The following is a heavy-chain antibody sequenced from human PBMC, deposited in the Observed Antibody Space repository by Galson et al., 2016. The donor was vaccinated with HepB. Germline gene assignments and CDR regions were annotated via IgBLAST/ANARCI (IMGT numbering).Heavy chain of an antibody. D-gene: IGHD3-22*01. J-gene: IGHJ2*01. Sequence: SLRLSCAASGFALSAYSMTWVRQAPGKGLEWVSYITSDSRSIRYADSVRGRFTISRDNAKKSLYLQMRSLRDEDTAMYYCARIVYSEDKEWYFDLWGRGALVTVSS. V-gene: IGHV3-48*02. CDR2: ITSDSRSI. CDR1: GFALSAYS. CDR3: ARIVYSEDKEWYFDL.